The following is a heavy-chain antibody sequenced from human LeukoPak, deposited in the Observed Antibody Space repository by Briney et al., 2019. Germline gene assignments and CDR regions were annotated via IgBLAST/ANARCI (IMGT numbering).Heavy chain of an antibody. CDR2: IYYSGST. Sequence: SETLSLTCTVSGGSISSSSYYWGWIRQPPGKGLEWIGSIYYSGSTYYNPSLKSRVTISADTSKNQFSLQLNSVTPEDTAVYYCARADANSGYFDPWGQGTLVTVSS. J-gene: IGHJ5*02. D-gene: IGHD1-1*01. CDR3: ARADANSGYFDP. CDR1: GGSISSSSYY. V-gene: IGHV4-39*01.